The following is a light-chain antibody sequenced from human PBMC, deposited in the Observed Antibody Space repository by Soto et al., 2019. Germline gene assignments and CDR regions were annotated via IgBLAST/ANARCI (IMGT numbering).Light chain of an antibody. V-gene: IGLV6-57*02. CDR1: SGSIASNY. J-gene: IGLJ2*01. Sequence: NFMLTQPHSVSESPGKTVTISCTGSSGSIASNYVQWFRQRPGSAPTTVIYEDNRRPSGVPDRFSVSIDSSSNSASLTISGLKTEDEADYYCQSYDSSNHVVFGGGTKVTVL. CDR2: EDN. CDR3: QSYDSSNHVV.